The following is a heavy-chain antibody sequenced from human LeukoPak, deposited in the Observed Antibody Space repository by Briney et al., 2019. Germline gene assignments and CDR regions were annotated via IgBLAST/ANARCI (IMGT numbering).Heavy chain of an antibody. J-gene: IGHJ4*02. Sequence: GGSLRLSCATSGLTFTNAWMSWFRQAPGKGLEWVANIKQDGSEKYYVDSVKGRFTISRDNAKNSLYLQMNSLRAEDTAVYYCAREPDYYDTQDWGQGTLVTVSS. CDR3: AREPDYYDTQD. D-gene: IGHD3-22*01. CDR2: IKQDGSEK. V-gene: IGHV3-7*01. CDR1: GLTFTNAW.